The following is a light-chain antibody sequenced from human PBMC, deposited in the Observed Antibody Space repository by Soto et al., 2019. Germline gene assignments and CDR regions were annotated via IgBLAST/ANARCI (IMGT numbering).Light chain of an antibody. CDR3: KRYKNGPPVT. CDR1: QDINNY. Sequence: DIQMTQSPSSLSASVGDRVTITCRASQDINNYLAWYQQKPGKPPKLLIYAASTLQSGVPSRFSGGGSGTDFTRTINSRQPEDVATYYCKRYKNGPPVTFGPGTKV. J-gene: IGKJ3*01. CDR2: AAS. V-gene: IGKV1-27*01.